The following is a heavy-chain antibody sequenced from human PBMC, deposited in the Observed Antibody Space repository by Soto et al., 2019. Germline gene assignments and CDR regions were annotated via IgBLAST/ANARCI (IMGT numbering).Heavy chain of an antibody. Sequence: GGSLRLSCAASGFTFDDYTMHWVRQAPGKGLEWVSLISWDGGSTYYADSVKGRFTISRDNSKNSLYLQMNSLRTEDTALYYCAKDDGHYGSGPYGMDVWGQGTTVTVSS. CDR3: AKDDGHYGSGPYGMDV. D-gene: IGHD3-10*01. CDR1: GFTFDDYT. CDR2: ISWDGGST. V-gene: IGHV3-43*01. J-gene: IGHJ6*02.